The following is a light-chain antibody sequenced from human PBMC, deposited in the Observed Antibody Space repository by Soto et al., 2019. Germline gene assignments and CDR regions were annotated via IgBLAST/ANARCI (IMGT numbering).Light chain of an antibody. J-gene: IGKJ2*01. CDR1: RSLSSSY. Sequence: EIVLTQSPGTLSLSPGERATLSCRASRSLSSSYLVWYQQKPGQAPRLLIYAASRRATGIPDRFSGSGSATEYTLTIRRLAPEDFAVYYCQQQGTFGQGTKLEIK. CDR2: AAS. CDR3: QQQGT. V-gene: IGKV3-20*01.